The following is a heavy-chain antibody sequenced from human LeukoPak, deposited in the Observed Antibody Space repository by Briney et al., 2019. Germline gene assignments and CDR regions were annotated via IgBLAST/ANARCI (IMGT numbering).Heavy chain of an antibody. CDR2: INHSGST. Sequence: PSETLSLTCTVSGGSVSSGSYYWSWIRQPPGKGLEWIGEINHSGSTNYNPSLKSRVTISVDTSKNQFSLKLSSVTAADTAVYYCARGWGWCWGQGTLVTVSS. J-gene: IGHJ4*02. V-gene: IGHV4-39*07. CDR3: ARGWGWC. CDR1: GGSVSSGSYY. D-gene: IGHD7-27*01.